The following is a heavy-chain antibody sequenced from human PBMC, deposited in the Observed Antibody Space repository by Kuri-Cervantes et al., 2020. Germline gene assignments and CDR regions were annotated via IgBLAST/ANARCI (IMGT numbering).Heavy chain of an antibody. CDR1: GYTFTTYG. D-gene: IGHD3-10*01. CDR2: INGGNGNT. V-gene: IGHV1-3*01. J-gene: IGHJ4*02. CDR3: ARAGDSLSYFDY. Sequence: ASVKVSCKTSGYTFTTYGIHWVRQAPGQRLEWMGWINGGNGNTKYSQRFQGRVTITRDTSASTAYMELSSLRSEDTAVYYCARAGDSLSYFDYWGQGTLVTVSS.